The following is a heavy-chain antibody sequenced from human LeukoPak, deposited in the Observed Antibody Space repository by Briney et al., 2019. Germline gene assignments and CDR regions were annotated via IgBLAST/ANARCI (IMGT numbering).Heavy chain of an antibody. J-gene: IGHJ3*02. Sequence: APVKVSCKASGYTFTGYYMHWVRQAPGQGLESMGWINPNSGGTNYAQKFQGRVTMTRDTSISTAYMGLSSLRSDDTAVYYCARGIAAAPRSAFDIWGQGTMVTVSS. CDR2: INPNSGGT. CDR1: GYTFTGYY. V-gene: IGHV1-2*02. D-gene: IGHD6-13*01. CDR3: ARGIAAAPRSAFDI.